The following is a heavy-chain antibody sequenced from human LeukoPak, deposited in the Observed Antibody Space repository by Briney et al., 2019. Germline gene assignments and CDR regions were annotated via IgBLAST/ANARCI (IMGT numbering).Heavy chain of an antibody. CDR1: GGSISSITYY. Sequence: PGGSLSLTCTVSGGSISSITYYWGWIRQPPGKGLEWVGHMYYRGNTFYNPSLKSRVTISVDTSKNQFSLKLRSVTAADTAVYFCARLYGNYQNYFDYWGQGTLVTVSS. V-gene: IGHV4-39*07. J-gene: IGHJ4*02. D-gene: IGHD1-7*01. CDR2: MYYRGNT. CDR3: ARLYGNYQNYFDY.